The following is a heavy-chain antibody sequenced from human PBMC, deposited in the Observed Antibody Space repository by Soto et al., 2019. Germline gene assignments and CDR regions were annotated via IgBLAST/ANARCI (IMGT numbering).Heavy chain of an antibody. J-gene: IGHJ6*02. V-gene: IGHV3-23*01. Sequence: PGVSLRLSCAACGFTFSSYAMSWVRLAPGKGLEWVSAISGSGGRTYYADSVEGRWTISRDKSRNTLYLQRNSRRAEDTAVYYCAQEHTPYYYSRMEEWAQGTPVT. CDR3: AQEHTPYYYSRMEE. D-gene: IGHD2-21*01. CDR2: ISGSGGRT. CDR1: GFTFSSYA.